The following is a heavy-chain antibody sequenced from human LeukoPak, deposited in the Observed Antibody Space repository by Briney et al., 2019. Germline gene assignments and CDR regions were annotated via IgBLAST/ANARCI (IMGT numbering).Heavy chain of an antibody. CDR3: ARAYCSSTSCYPGYYYYGMDV. V-gene: IGHV1-18*01. CDR1: GYTFTSYG. J-gene: IGHJ6*02. Sequence: ASVTVSCKASGYTFTSYGISWVRQAPGQGLEWMGWISAYNGNTNYAQKLQGRVTMTTDTSTSTAYMELRSLRSDDTAVYYCARAYCSSTSCYPGYYYYGMDVWGQGTTVTVSS. CDR2: ISAYNGNT. D-gene: IGHD2-2*01.